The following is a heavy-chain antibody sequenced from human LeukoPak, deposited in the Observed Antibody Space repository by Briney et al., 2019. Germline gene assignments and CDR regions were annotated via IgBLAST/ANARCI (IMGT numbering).Heavy chain of an antibody. CDR1: GFTFTDYW. CDR2: ISQDGSEK. Sequence: GGSLRLSCAVSGFTFTDYWMNWVRQAPGKGLEWVASISQDGSEKTYVDSVKGRLTISRDNTKNTLSLQVNSLRVEDTAVYSCARDGTAAGLYFDLWGQGTLVTVSS. J-gene: IGHJ4*01. V-gene: IGHV3-7*01. CDR3: ARDGTAAGLYFDL. D-gene: IGHD6-13*01.